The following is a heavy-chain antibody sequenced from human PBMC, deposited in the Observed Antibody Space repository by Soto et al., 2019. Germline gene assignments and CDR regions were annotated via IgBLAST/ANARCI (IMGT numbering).Heavy chain of an antibody. CDR2: INWNSGNI. V-gene: IGHV3-9*01. Sequence: EEQLVESGGTLVQPGRSLRLSSAASGFTFDDYAMHWVRQAPGKGLEWVSGINWNSGNIGYADSVKGRCTISRDNAKNSLYLQMDSLRGEDTALYYCAKDGFAFSYDYGLEVWGQGTSVTVSS. D-gene: IGHD3-10*01. CDR1: GFTFDDYA. CDR3: AKDGFAFSYDYGLEV. J-gene: IGHJ6*02.